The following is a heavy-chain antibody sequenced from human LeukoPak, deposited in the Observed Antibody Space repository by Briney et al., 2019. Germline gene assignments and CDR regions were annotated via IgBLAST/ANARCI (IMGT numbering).Heavy chain of an antibody. V-gene: IGHV3-7*03. CDR3: ARSQEGYYYFPLDV. CDR2: IKYVGSEK. J-gene: IGHJ6*02. D-gene: IGHD2-8*01. CDR1: GFTFSSYA. Sequence: GGSLRLSCAASGFTFSSYAMSWVRQAPGKGLEWVANIKYVGSEKYYVDSVKGRFTISRDNAKNSPYLQMNSLRVEDTAVYYCARSQEGYYYFPLDVWGQGTTVTVSS.